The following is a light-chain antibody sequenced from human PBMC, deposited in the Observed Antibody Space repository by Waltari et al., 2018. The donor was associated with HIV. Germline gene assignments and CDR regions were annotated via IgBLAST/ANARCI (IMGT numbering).Light chain of an antibody. CDR2: KVS. CDR1: HSLLHSDGDTY. Sequence: DIVLTQTPLFSPVTLGQPASLSCRSTHSLLHSDGDTYLSWLHQRPGQPPRLLICKVSRRFSGVPDRFTGSGAGTDFTLKISRVEPEDVGVYYCMQATQFPHTFGQGTKLVIK. V-gene: IGKV2-24*01. CDR3: MQATQFPHT. J-gene: IGKJ2*01.